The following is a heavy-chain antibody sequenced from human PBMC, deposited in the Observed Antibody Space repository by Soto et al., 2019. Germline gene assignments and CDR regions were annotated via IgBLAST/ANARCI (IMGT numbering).Heavy chain of an antibody. Sequence: SVKVSCKASGGTFSSYAISWARQAPGQGLEWMGGIIPIFGTANYAQKFQGRVTITADESTSTAYMELSSLRSEDTAVYYCARRLIAVAGYFDYWGQGTLVTVSS. D-gene: IGHD6-19*01. V-gene: IGHV1-69*13. CDR3: ARRLIAVAGYFDY. CDR1: GGTFSSYA. J-gene: IGHJ4*02. CDR2: IIPIFGTA.